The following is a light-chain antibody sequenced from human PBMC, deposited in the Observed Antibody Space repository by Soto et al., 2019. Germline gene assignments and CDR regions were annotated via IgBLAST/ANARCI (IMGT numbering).Light chain of an antibody. Sequence: EIVLTQSPATLSLSPGERATLSCRASQSVSSYLAWYQQKPGQATRLLIYDASNRATGITARFSGSGSGTDFALTIRSLVPEDFAVYCCQQRRNWITFGQGTRLEIK. J-gene: IGKJ5*01. CDR1: QSVSSY. CDR2: DAS. V-gene: IGKV3-11*01. CDR3: QQRRNWIT.